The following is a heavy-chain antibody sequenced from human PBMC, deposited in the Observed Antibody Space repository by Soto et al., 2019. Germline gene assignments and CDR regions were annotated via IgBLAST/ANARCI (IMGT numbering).Heavy chain of an antibody. CDR1: GGSISGHY. CDR2: IYYSGST. CDR3: ARGPDYDLIWNYYYMDV. J-gene: IGHJ6*03. V-gene: IGHV4-59*08. D-gene: IGHD3-16*01. Sequence: QVQLQESGPGLVKPSETLSLSCNVSGGSISGHYWSWVRQTPGKGLEWIGYIYYSGSTNYNPSLNIRATIAVDTSKNHFSLRLTSVTAADTAVYYCARGPDYDLIWNYYYMDVWGKGTTVTVSS.